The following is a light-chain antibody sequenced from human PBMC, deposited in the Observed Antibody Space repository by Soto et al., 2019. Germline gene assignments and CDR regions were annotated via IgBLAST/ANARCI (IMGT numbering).Light chain of an antibody. V-gene: IGLV9-49*01. CDR1: SGYSNYK. J-gene: IGLJ2*01. CDR2: VGTGGIVG. CDR3: GADHGSGSNLLGDVV. Sequence: QPVLTQPPSASASLGASVTLTCTLSSGYSNYKVDWYQQRPGKGPRFVMRVGTGGIVGSKGDGIPDRFSVLGSGLNRYLTIKNIQEEDESDYHCGADHGSGSNLLGDVVFGGGTKLTVL.